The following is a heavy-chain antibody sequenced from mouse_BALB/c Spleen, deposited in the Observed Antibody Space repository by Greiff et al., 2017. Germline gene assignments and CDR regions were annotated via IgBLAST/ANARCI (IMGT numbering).Heavy chain of an antibody. CDR1: GYTFTSYY. D-gene: IGHD4-1*01. Sequence: QVQLQQSGAELVKPGASVKLSCKASGYTFTSYYMYWVKQRPGQGLEWIGEINPSNGGTNFNEKFKSKATLTVDKSSSTAYMQLSSLTSEDSAVYYCTRGSLTGYYFDYWGQGTTLTVSS. J-gene: IGHJ2*01. V-gene: IGHV1S81*02. CDR2: INPSNGGT. CDR3: TRGSLTGYYFDY.